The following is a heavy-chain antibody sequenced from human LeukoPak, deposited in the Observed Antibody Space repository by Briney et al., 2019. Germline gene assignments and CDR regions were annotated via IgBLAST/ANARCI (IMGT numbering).Heavy chain of an antibody. CDR1: GFTFSSYA. CDR3: AKAILMLYVTLDY. V-gene: IGHV3-23*01. CDR2: ISASGGTT. D-gene: IGHD2-8*01. Sequence: GGSPRLSCAGSGFTFSSYAMSWVRQAPGKGLEWVSGISASGGTTYYADSVKGRFTISRDNSKNTMYLQLNNLRAEDTAVFYCAKAILMLYVTLDYWGQGTLVTVSS. J-gene: IGHJ4*02.